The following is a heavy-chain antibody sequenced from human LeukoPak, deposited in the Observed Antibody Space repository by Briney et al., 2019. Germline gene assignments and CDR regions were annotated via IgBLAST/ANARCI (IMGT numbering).Heavy chain of an antibody. Sequence: SETLSLTCTVSGGSISSSSYYWGWIRQPPGKGLEWIGSIYYSGSTYYNPSLKSRVTISVDTSKNQFSLKLSSVTAADTAVYYCAGQSNTYYYGSGSSFDYWGHGTLVTVSS. CDR2: IYYSGST. CDR3: AGQSNTYYYGSGSSFDY. CDR1: GGSISSSSYY. J-gene: IGHJ4*01. V-gene: IGHV4-39*07. D-gene: IGHD3-10*01.